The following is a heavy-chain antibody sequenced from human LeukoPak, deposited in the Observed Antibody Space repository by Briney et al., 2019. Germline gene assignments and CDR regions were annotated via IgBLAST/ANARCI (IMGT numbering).Heavy chain of an antibody. J-gene: IGHJ5*02. Sequence: PGGSLRLSCAASGFTFSSYAMSWVRHSPGKGLEWVSGISGAGGTTYYADSVKGRFTISRDNSKNTVYLQMNRLRAEDSAVYYCAKDLTPQPANAWFDPWGQGTLVTVSS. CDR2: ISGAGGTT. CDR3: AKDLTPQPANAWFDP. D-gene: IGHD2-2*01. V-gene: IGHV3-23*01. CDR1: GFTFSSYA.